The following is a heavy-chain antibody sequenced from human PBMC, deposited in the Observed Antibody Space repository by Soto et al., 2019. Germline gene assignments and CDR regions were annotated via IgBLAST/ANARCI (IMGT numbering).Heavy chain of an antibody. Sequence: EVQLVESGGGLVQPGGSLRLSCAASGVTVSSNYMSWVRQAPGKGLEWVSVIYSGGSTYYADSVKGRFTSSRDNSKNTLYLQMNSQRAEDTAVYYCARHGYNYGGGYFDYWGQGTLVTVSS. CDR3: ARHGYNYGGGYFDY. CDR2: IYSGGST. D-gene: IGHD5-18*01. J-gene: IGHJ4*02. CDR1: GVTVSSNY. V-gene: IGHV3-66*04.